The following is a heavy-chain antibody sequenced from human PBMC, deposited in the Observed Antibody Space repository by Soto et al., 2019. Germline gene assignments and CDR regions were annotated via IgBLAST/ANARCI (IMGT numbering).Heavy chain of an antibody. CDR2: IYPGDSDT. CDR3: TRVLYASAWYGIDY. Sequence: LGESLKISCKSSGYNLYSYWIGWVRQMPGKGLEWMGIIYPGDSDTRYSPSFQGHVTISADKSLSTAYLQWSSVKASDTAIYYCTRVLYASAWYGIDYWGQGTVVTVSS. CDR1: GYNLYSYW. V-gene: IGHV5-51*01. D-gene: IGHD6-19*01. J-gene: IGHJ4*02.